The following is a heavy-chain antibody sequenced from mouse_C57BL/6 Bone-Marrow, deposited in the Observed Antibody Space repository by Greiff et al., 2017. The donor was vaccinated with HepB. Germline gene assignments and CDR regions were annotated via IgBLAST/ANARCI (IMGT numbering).Heavy chain of an antibody. CDR1: GFSLTSYG. CDR2: IWRGGST. CDR3: ANSSSHYAMDY. V-gene: IGHV2-5*01. J-gene: IGHJ4*01. D-gene: IGHD1-1*01. Sequence: VKVEESGPGLVQPSQSLSITCTVSGFSLTSYGVHWVRQSPGKGLEWLGVIWRGGSTDYNAAFMSRLSITKDNSKSQVFFKMNSLQADDTAIYYCANSSSHYAMDYWGQGTSVTVSS.